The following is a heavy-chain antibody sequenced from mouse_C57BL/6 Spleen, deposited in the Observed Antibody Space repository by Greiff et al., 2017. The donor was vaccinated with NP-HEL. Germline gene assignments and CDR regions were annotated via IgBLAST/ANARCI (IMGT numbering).Heavy chain of an antibody. CDR2: IYPGSGNT. J-gene: IGHJ4*01. CDR3: ARSWSNSYYAMDY. D-gene: IGHD2-5*01. Sequence: QVHVKQSGAELVRPGASVKLSCKASGYTFTDYYINWVKQRPGQGLEWIARIYPGSGNTYYNEKFKGKATLTAEKSSSTAYMQLSSLTSEDSAVYFCARSWSNSYYAMDYWGQGTSVTVSS. V-gene: IGHV1-76*01. CDR1: GYTFTDYY.